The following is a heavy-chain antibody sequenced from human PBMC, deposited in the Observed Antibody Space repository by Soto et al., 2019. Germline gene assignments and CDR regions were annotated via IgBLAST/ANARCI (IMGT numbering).Heavy chain of an antibody. V-gene: IGHV3-23*01. CDR3: AKVLARITLRRCYFDY. Sequence: EVQLLESGGRLVQPGGYLRLSCAASGCTFISYTMGSVRQAPGKGLEWVSAISGSGGSTYYTDSVKGRLPCSRDNSKNTLYMQMNRQGAEDTAVYYCAKVLARITLRRCYFDYWGQGTLVDVSS. CDR1: GCTFISYT. J-gene: IGHJ4*02. CDR2: ISGSGGST. D-gene: IGHD3-10*01.